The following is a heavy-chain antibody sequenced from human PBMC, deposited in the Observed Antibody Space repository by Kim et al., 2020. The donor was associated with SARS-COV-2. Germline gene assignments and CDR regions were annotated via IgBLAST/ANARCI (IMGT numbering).Heavy chain of an antibody. D-gene: IGHD6-19*01. CDR3: ARGRDRGDGSGWNFDP. CDR1: GGSFSGYY. J-gene: IGHJ5*02. CDR2: INHSGST. V-gene: IGHV4-34*01. Sequence: SETLSLTCAVYGGSFSGYYWSWIRQPPGKGLEWIGEINHSGSTNYNPSLKSRVTISVDTSKNQFSLKLSSVTAADTAVYYCARGRDRGDGSGWNFDPWGQGTLVTVSS.